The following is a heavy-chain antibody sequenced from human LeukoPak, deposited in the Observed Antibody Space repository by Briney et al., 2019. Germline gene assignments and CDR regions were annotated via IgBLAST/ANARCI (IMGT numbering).Heavy chain of an antibody. J-gene: IGHJ4*02. V-gene: IGHV4-59*12. CDR3: ARELRFLEWAPKYYFDY. CDR2: IYYSGTT. D-gene: IGHD3-3*01. CDR1: GGSISSYY. Sequence: SETLSLTCTVFGGSISSYYWSWIRQPPGKGLEWIGYIYYSGTTNYNPSLKSRVTISVDTSKNQFSLKLSSVTAADTAVYYCARELRFLEWAPKYYFDYWGQGTLVTVSS.